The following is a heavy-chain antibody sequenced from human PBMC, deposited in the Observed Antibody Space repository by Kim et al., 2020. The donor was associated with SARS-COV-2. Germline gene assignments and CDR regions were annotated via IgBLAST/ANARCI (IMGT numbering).Heavy chain of an antibody. Sequence: GGSLRLSCAASGFIFSSYSMNWVRQAPGKGLEWVSFISSSSSYIYYADSMKGRFTISRDNAKNSLYLQMNSLRAEDTAVYYCARGQGSGWYTEYFDYWGQGTLVTVSS. D-gene: IGHD6-19*01. CDR2: ISSSSSYI. V-gene: IGHV3-21*01. CDR1: GFIFSSYS. CDR3: ARGQGSGWYTEYFDY. J-gene: IGHJ4*02.